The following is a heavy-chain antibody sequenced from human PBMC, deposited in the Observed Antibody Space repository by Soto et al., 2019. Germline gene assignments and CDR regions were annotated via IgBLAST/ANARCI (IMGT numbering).Heavy chain of an antibody. V-gene: IGHV4-34*01. CDR1: GGSFSGHS. J-gene: IGHJ5*01. CDR3: STRAYDTNGYYRFDP. D-gene: IGHD3-22*01. CDR2: INHSGRV. Sequence: SETLSLTCAVYGGSFSGHSWTRIRQSPGKGLEWIGDINHSGRVNYSPSLKSRVTISLDTSKNQFSLTLSAVTAADTAMYYCSTRAYDTNGYYRFDPWGQGTLVTVSS.